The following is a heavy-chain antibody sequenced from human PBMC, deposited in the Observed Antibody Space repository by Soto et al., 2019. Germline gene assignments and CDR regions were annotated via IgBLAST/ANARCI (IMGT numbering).Heavy chain of an antibody. CDR1: GGSISSSSYY. D-gene: IGHD3-10*01. CDR2: IYYSGST. J-gene: IGHJ5*02. CDR3: ARVLLWFGELLPKGFDP. Sequence: PSETLSLTCTVSGGSISSSSYYWGWIRQPPGKGLEWIGNIYYSGSTYYNPSLKSRVTISVDTSKTQFSLKLSSVTAADTAVYYCARVLLWFGELLPKGFDPWGQGTLVTVSS. V-gene: IGHV4-39*01.